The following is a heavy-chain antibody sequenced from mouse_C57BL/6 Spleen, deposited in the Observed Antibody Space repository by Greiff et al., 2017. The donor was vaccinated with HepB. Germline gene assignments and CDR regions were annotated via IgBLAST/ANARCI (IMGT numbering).Heavy chain of an antibody. CDR2: IHPNSGST. CDR1: GYTFTSYW. Sequence: QVQLQQSGAELVKPGASVKLSCKASGYTFTSYWMHWVKQRPGQGLEWIGMIHPNSGSTNYNEKFKSKATLTVDKSSSTAYMQLSSLTSEDSAVYYCARWNYSNYGGFAYWGQGTLVTVSA. CDR3: ARWNYSNYGGFAY. V-gene: IGHV1-64*01. J-gene: IGHJ3*01. D-gene: IGHD2-5*01.